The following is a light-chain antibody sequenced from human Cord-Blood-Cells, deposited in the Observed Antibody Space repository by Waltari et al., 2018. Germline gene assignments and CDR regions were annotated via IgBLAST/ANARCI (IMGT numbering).Light chain of an antibody. V-gene: IGKV1-33*01. Sequence: IQMTQSPSSLPASVGDRVTIICQESQDISNYLNWYQQKPGKAPKLLIDDASNLETGVPSRFSGSGAGTDFTFTISSLQPEDIATYYCQQYDNLPITFGQGTRLEIK. J-gene: IGKJ5*01. CDR1: QDISNY. CDR3: QQYDNLPIT. CDR2: DAS.